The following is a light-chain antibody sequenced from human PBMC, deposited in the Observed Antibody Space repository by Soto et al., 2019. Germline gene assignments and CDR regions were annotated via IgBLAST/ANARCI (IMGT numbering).Light chain of an antibody. J-gene: IGLJ1*01. V-gene: IGLV2-11*01. CDR1: RSDIGGYNY. CDR2: DVT. CDR3: CSHSASYTFV. Sequence: QSALTQPASVSGSPGQSITISCIGTRSDIGGYNYVSWHQQHPGKAPKLIIYDVTQRPSGVPDRFSGSKSGNTASLSISGLQAEDEADYYCCSHSASYTFVFGTGTKVTVL.